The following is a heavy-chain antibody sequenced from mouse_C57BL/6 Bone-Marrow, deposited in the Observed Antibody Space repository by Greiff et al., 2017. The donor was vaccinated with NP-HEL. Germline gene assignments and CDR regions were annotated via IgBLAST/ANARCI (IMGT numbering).Heavy chain of an antibody. J-gene: IGHJ4*01. V-gene: IGHV1-55*01. CDR3: ARRRGYDYDGAYYYAMDY. Sequence: QVQLQQPGAELVKPGASVKMSCKASGYTFTSYWITWVKQRPGQGLEWIGDIYPGSGSTNYNEKFKSKATLTVDTSSSTAYMQLSSLTSEDSAVYYCARRRGYDYDGAYYYAMDYWGQGTSVTVSS. CDR1: GYTFTSYW. D-gene: IGHD2-4*01. CDR2: IYPGSGST.